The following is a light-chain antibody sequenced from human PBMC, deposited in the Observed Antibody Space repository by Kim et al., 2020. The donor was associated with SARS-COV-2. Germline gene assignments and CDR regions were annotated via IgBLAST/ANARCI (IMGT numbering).Light chain of an antibody. V-gene: IGLV6-57*01. Sequence: NFMLTQPHSVSESPGKTVTISCTRSSGSIASNYVQWYQQRPGSSPTTVIYEDNQRPSGVPDRFSGSIDSSSNSASLTISGLKTEDKADYYCQSYDSSNPLVFGGGTQLTVL. J-gene: IGLJ3*02. CDR3: QSYDSSNPLV. CDR2: EDN. CDR1: SGSIASNY.